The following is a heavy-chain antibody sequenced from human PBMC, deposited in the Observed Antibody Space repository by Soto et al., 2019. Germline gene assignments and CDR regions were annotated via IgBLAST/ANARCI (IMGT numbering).Heavy chain of an antibody. J-gene: IGHJ4*02. Sequence: GASVKVSCKASGGTFSSYAISWVRQAPGQGLEWMGGIIPIFGTANYAQKFQGRVTITADESTSTAYMELSSLRSEDTAVYYCARASDYYDSSGYVVDYWGQGTLVTVSS. CDR1: GGTFSSYA. V-gene: IGHV1-69*13. D-gene: IGHD3-22*01. CDR3: ARASDYYDSSGYVVDY. CDR2: IIPIFGTA.